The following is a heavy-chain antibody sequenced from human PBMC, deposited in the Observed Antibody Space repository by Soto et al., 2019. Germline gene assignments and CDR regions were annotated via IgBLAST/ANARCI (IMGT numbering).Heavy chain of an antibody. V-gene: IGHV5-51*01. D-gene: IGHD2-15*01. CDR1: GYSFTIYW. CDR2: IYPGDSDT. Sequence: PGESLKIPCKGSGYSFTIYWIDWVRQMPGKGLEWMGIIYPGDSDTRYSPSFQGQVTIPAHKSISTAYLQWSSLKASDTAMYYCARXPLGYCSGGRCSGAFDIWGQGTMVTVSS. J-gene: IGHJ3*02. CDR3: ARXPLGYCSGGRCSGAFDI.